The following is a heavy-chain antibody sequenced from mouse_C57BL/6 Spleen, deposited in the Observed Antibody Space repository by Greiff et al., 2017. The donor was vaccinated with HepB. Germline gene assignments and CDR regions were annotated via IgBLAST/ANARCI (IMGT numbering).Heavy chain of an antibody. J-gene: IGHJ1*03. Sequence: VQLQQSGAELVRPGTSVKVSCKASGYAFTNYLIEWVKQRPGQGLEWIGVINPGSGGTNYNEKFKGKATLTADKSSSTAYMQLSSLTSEDSAVYFCARSLTGKWYFDVWGTGTTVTVSS. V-gene: IGHV1-54*01. CDR2: INPGSGGT. CDR1: GYAFTNYL. D-gene: IGHD4-1*01. CDR3: ARSLTGKWYFDV.